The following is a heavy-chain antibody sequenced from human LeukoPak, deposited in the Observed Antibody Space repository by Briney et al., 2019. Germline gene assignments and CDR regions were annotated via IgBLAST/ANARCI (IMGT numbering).Heavy chain of an antibody. CDR2: LNHSGST. CDR1: GVSFSGYY. Sequence: SETLSLPCAVYGVSFSGYYWSWLRHPPGKGLEWIGELNHSGSTNYNPSLKSRVTISVDTSKNQFSLELSSVTAADTAVYYCARGRRWLQSYYMDVWGKGTTVTVSS. V-gene: IGHV4-34*01. CDR3: ARGRRWLQSYYMDV. J-gene: IGHJ6*03. D-gene: IGHD5-24*01.